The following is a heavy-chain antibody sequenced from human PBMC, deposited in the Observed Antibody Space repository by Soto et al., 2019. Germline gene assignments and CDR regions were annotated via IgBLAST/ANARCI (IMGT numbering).Heavy chain of an antibody. Sequence: QVQLVQSGAEVKKPGASVKVSCKASGYTFTSYGISWVRQAPGQGLEWMGWISAYNGNTNYAQKLQGRVTMTTDTSTSTAYMELRSLRSDDTAAYYCARISRGYCSGGSCYGDYWGQGTLVTVSS. D-gene: IGHD2-15*01. CDR3: ARISRGYCSGGSCYGDY. V-gene: IGHV1-18*01. CDR1: GYTFTSYG. CDR2: ISAYNGNT. J-gene: IGHJ4*02.